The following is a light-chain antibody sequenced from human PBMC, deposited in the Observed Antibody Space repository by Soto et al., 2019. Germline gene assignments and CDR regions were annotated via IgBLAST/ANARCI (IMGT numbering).Light chain of an antibody. J-gene: IGKJ2*01. Sequence: DIQRTQSPSSLSASVGDRVTISCRASQSVATFLNWYQHRPGKAPRLLIYGVSTLQSGVPSRFSGGGYVTDFTLTISSLQPEDFATYICLQSFGSPPTFGQGTKVEIK. CDR1: QSVATF. CDR3: LQSFGSPPT. V-gene: IGKV1-39*01. CDR2: GVS.